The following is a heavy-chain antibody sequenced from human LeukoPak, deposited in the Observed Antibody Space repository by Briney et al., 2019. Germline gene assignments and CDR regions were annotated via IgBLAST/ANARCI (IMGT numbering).Heavy chain of an antibody. J-gene: IGHJ4*02. Sequence: PSETLSLTCTVSGVSISSSNSYWGWIRQPPGKGLEWIGSIYYSGNTYYNPSLKSRVTISVDTSKNQFSLKLSSVTAADTAVYYCARARGYSYGTHFDYWGQGTLVTVSP. CDR1: GVSISSSNSY. D-gene: IGHD5-18*01. CDR2: IYYSGNT. V-gene: IGHV4-39*07. CDR3: ARARGYSYGTHFDY.